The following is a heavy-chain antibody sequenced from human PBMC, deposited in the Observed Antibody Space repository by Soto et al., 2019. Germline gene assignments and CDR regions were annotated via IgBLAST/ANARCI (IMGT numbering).Heavy chain of an antibody. Sequence: PSETLSLTCTVSGASISTSYWGWIRQPAGKGLEWIGRIKDGGSTHSNPSLRSRVTMSVDTSKNHFSLKLTSPTAADTAVYFCAVTRGGAHPHDIWGQGTMVTVSS. V-gene: IGHV4-4*07. J-gene: IGHJ3*02. CDR3: AVTRGGAHPHDI. CDR1: GASISTSY. D-gene: IGHD2-21*02. CDR2: IKDGGST.